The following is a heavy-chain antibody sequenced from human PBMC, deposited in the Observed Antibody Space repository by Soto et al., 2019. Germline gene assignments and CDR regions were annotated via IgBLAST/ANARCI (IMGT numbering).Heavy chain of an antibody. Sequence: PSETLSLTCAVSGGYISGGYYSWSWIRQPPGKGLEWIGFIYNSGSTYYNSSLKSRVTISVDRSKNQFSLKLSSVTAADTAVYYCASPSGTMVRGVIISDAFDIWGQGTMVTVSS. CDR2: IYNSGST. CDR1: GGYISGGYYS. D-gene: IGHD3-10*01. V-gene: IGHV4-30-2*01. CDR3: ASPSGTMVRGVIISDAFDI. J-gene: IGHJ3*02.